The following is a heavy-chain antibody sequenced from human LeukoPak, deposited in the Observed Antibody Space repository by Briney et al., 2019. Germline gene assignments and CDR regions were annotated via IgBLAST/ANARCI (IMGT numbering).Heavy chain of an antibody. Sequence: ASVKVSCMASGYTFTSYYMHWVRQAPGQGLEWMGIINPSGGSTSYAQKFQGRVTMTRDTSTSTVYMELSSRRSEDTAVYYCARVLRPYCSGGSCYYDYWGQGTLVTVSS. D-gene: IGHD2-15*01. CDR3: ARVLRPYCSGGSCYYDY. CDR2: INPSGGST. V-gene: IGHV1-46*01. J-gene: IGHJ4*02. CDR1: GYTFTSYY.